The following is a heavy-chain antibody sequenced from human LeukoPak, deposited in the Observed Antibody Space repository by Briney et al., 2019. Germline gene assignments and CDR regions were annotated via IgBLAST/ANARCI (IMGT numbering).Heavy chain of an antibody. Sequence: HAGGSLRLSCAASAFSLSAYNMNWVRQAPGKGLEWVAVISYDGSNKYYADSVKGRFTISRDNSKNTLYLQMNSLRAEDTAVYYCARNHLSSSWSPTFDYWGQGTLVTVSS. J-gene: IGHJ4*02. CDR3: ARNHLSSSWSPTFDY. V-gene: IGHV3-30-3*01. D-gene: IGHD6-13*01. CDR1: AFSLSAYN. CDR2: ISYDGSNK.